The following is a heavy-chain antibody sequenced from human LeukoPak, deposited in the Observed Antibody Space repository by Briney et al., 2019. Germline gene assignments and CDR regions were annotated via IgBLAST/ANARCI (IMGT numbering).Heavy chain of an antibody. J-gene: IGHJ4*02. CDR1: GYTFTGYY. D-gene: IGHD3-10*01. CDR2: INPNSGGT. V-gene: IGHV1-2*02. Sequence: ASVKVSCKASGYTFTGYYMHWVRQAPGQGPEWMGWINPNSGGTNYAQKFQGRVTMTRDTSISTAYMELSRLRSDDTAVYYCARVYDSGSFSGVWGQGTLVTVSS. CDR3: ARVYDSGSFSGV.